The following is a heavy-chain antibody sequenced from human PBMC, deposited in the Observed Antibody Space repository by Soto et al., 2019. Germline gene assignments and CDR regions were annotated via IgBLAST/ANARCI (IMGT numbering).Heavy chain of an antibody. J-gene: IGHJ4*02. CDR3: APIAVGQYYYDSSGKTSDY. CDR2: IYYSGST. Sequence: QLQLQESGPGLVKPSETLSLTCTVSGGSISSSSYYWGWIRQPPGKGLEWIGSIYYSGSTYYNPSLKSRVTISVDTSKNQFSLKLSSVTAADTAVYYCAPIAVGQYYYDSSGKTSDYWGQGTLVTVSS. D-gene: IGHD3-22*01. V-gene: IGHV4-39*01. CDR1: GGSISSSSYY.